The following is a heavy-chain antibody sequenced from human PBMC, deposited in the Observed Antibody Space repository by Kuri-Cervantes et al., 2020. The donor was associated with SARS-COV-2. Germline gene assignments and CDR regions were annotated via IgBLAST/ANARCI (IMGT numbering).Heavy chain of an antibody. CDR3: ARDMDPYTYQNYGMDV. CDR1: GFTVSSNY. Sequence: LSLTCAASGFTVSSNYMSWVRQAPGKGLEWVSVIYSGGSTYYADSVKGRFTISRDNSRNTLYLQMNSLRVEDTAVYFCARDMDPYTYQNYGMDVWGQGTTVTVSS. D-gene: IGHD2-2*01. J-gene: IGHJ6*02. V-gene: IGHV3-53*01. CDR2: IYSGGST.